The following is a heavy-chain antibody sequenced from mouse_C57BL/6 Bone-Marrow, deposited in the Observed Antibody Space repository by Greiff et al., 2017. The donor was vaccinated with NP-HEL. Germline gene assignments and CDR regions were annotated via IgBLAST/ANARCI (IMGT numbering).Heavy chain of an antibody. CDR2: IDPSDSYT. J-gene: IGHJ1*03. CDR1: GYTFTSYW. Sequence: VQLQQSGAELVKPGASVKLSCKASGYTFTSYWMQWVKQRPGQGLEWIGEIDPSDSYTNYNQKFKGKATLTVDTSSSTAYMQLSSLTSEDSAVYYCAREGENYYGSRPDVWGTGTTVTVSS. V-gene: IGHV1-50*01. CDR3: AREGENYYGSRPDV. D-gene: IGHD1-1*01.